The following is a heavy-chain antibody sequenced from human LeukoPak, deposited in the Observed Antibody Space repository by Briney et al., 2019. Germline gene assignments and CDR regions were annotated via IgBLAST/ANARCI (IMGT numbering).Heavy chain of an antibody. Sequence: PGGSLRLSCAASGVIFSSYAMHWVRQAPGKGLEWVAFIRYDGSNKYYADSVKGRFTISRDNCKNTLYLQMNSLRPEDTAVYYCAKDRSSSNWYYFDYWGQGTLVTVSS. D-gene: IGHD6-13*01. V-gene: IGHV3-30*02. J-gene: IGHJ4*02. CDR2: IRYDGSNK. CDR3: AKDRSSSNWYYFDY. CDR1: GVIFSSYA.